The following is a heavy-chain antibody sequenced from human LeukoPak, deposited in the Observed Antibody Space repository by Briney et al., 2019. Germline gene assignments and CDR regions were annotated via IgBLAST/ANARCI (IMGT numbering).Heavy chain of an antibody. CDR1: GGSISNFF. J-gene: IGHJ6*03. Sequence: SETLSLTCSVSGGSISNFFWTWIRQPAGKGLEYIGRIYASGSTDYNPSLRSRLTFSLDTSKNQFSLRLNSVTAADTAVYYCARSARFNYFYMDVWGKGTTVTVSS. V-gene: IGHV4-4*07. D-gene: IGHD5-24*01. CDR3: ARSARFNYFYMDV. CDR2: IYASGST.